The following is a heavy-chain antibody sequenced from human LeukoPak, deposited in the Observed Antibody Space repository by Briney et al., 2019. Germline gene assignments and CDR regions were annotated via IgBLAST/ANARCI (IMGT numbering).Heavy chain of an antibody. J-gene: IGHJ4*02. CDR2: IYYSGST. V-gene: IGHV4-61*10. Sequence: SETLSLTCTVSGDSIRSGNYKWSWIRQPAGKGLEWIGYIYYSGSTTYNPSLKSRVTISVDTSKNQFFLKLDSVTAADTAVYYCARLIGSSTVADYWGQGTLVTVSS. D-gene: IGHD1-14*01. CDR1: GDSIRSGNYK. CDR3: ARLIGSSTVADY.